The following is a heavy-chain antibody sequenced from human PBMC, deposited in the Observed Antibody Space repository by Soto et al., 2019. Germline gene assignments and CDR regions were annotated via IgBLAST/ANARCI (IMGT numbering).Heavy chain of an antibody. CDR3: ARQTSDSDSGPNYQYSFDY. V-gene: IGHV5-10-1*01. J-gene: IGHJ4*02. Sequence: PGQSLKISCKGSGYSFAGYWITRVRQMPGKDLEWMGWFDPSKYQTYYGKSSRRNVNISADQPLTTPFLQWSSLRASDTAMNYCARQTSDSDSGPNYQYSFDYWGQGTMVTVS. D-gene: IGHD3-22*01. CDR2: FDPSKYQT. CDR1: GYSFAGYW.